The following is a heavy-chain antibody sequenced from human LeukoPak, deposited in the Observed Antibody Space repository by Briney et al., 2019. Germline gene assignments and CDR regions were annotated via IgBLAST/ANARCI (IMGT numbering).Heavy chain of an antibody. CDR3: AKAESTVITHLDY. D-gene: IGHD4-17*01. V-gene: IGHV3-30*18. J-gene: IGHJ4*02. Sequence: PGRSLRLSCAASGFTFSSYGMHWVRQAPGKGLEWVALISYDGSNTYYADSVKGRFTISRDNSKNTLFLQMNSLRAEDTAVYCCAKAESTVITHLDYWGQGTLVTVSS. CDR2: ISYDGSNT. CDR1: GFTFSSYG.